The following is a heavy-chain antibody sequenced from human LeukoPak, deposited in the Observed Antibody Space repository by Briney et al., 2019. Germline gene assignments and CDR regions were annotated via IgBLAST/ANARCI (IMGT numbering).Heavy chain of an antibody. CDR1: GYSFTSQW. J-gene: IGHJ4*02. CDR3: ARHGKYFSGSHHFDY. Sequence: GESLKISCKGSGYSFTSQWIGWVRQMPGKGLEWMGIIYPDDSDTRYSPSFQGRVTISADKSINTAYLQWSSLKASDTAMYYCARHGKYFSGSHHFDYWGRGTLVTVSS. CDR2: IYPDDSDT. V-gene: IGHV5-51*01. D-gene: IGHD6-19*01.